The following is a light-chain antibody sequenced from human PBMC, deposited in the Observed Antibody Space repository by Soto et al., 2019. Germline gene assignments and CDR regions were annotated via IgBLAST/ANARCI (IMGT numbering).Light chain of an antibody. Sequence: IQLTQTPSSLSASVGDSVTITCRKSQTINNYLNWYQQKTGKDPKLLVYSASNLQSGVPSRFSGSGSGTAFSLTISSLQPDDFATYYCQQYNTYSFGQGTKVDI. CDR2: SAS. J-gene: IGKJ1*01. V-gene: IGKV1-39*01. CDR1: QTINNY. CDR3: QQYNTYS.